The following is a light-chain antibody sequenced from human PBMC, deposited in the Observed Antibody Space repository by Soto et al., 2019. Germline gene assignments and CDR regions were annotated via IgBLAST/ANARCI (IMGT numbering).Light chain of an antibody. CDR2: RDI. Sequence: QSVLTQPPSASGTPGQGVTISCSGSGSNIGRSYVNWYQQLPGTAPKLLIYRDIQRPSGVSDRFSGCKSGTSASLAVSGLRSEDEADYYCPAWDDSLSGRVVFGGGTKLTVL. J-gene: IGLJ2*01. CDR3: PAWDDSLSGRVV. CDR1: GSNIGRSY. V-gene: IGLV1-47*01.